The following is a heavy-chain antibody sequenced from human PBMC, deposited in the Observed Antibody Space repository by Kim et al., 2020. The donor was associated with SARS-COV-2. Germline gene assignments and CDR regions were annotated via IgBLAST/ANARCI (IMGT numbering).Heavy chain of an antibody. CDR1: GLIFDTSA. Sequence: GGSLRLSCAASGLIFDTSAMNWVRQAPGKGLEWVAVISYDGRNKDYADSVKGRLTISRDTSKSTLYLEMNRLRVEDTALYYCARGNYYESVSLSDYYNGMDVWGQGAKVTVSS. CDR2: ISYDGRNK. D-gene: IGHD3-10*01. V-gene: IGHV3-30-3*01. CDR3: ARGNYYESVSLSDYYNGMDV. J-gene: IGHJ6*02.